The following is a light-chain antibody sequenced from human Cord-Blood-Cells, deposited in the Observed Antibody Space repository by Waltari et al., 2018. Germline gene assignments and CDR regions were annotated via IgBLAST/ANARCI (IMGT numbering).Light chain of an antibody. CDR1: SSDVGGYNY. V-gene: IGLV2-14*03. Sequence: QSALTQPASVSGSPGQSVTISCTGTSSDVGGYNYVSWYQQHPGKAPKLMIYDVSNRPSGFSNRFSGSTSGNTASLTISGLQAEDEADYYCSSYTSSSTLVFGTGTKVTVL. CDR2: DVS. CDR3: SSYTSSSTLV. J-gene: IGLJ1*01.